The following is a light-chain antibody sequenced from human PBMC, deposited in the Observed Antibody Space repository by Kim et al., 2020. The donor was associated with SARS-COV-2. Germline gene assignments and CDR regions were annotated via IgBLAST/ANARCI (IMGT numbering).Light chain of an antibody. Sequence: APGKTDRITCGGNNIGSKSVNWYQQKPGQAPVLVIYYASDRPSGIPERFSGSNSGNTATLTISRVEAGDEADYYCQVWDSSSDHWVFGGGTQLTVL. CDR1: NIGSKS. V-gene: IGLV3-21*04. CDR2: YAS. CDR3: QVWDSSSDHWV. J-gene: IGLJ3*02.